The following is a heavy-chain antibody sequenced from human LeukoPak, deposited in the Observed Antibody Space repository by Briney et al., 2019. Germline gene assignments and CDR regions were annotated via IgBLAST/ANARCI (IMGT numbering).Heavy chain of an antibody. CDR3: ARSVNSSGGNPVIFSDDAFDI. Sequence: GGSLRLSCAASGFTFSSYSMNWVRQAPGKGLEWVSYISSSSTIYYADSVKGRFTISRDNAKNSLYLQMNSLRAEDTAVYYCARSVNSSGGNPVIFSDDAFDIWGQGTMVTVSS. D-gene: IGHD4-23*01. V-gene: IGHV3-48*01. CDR2: ISSSSTI. CDR1: GFTFSSYS. J-gene: IGHJ3*02.